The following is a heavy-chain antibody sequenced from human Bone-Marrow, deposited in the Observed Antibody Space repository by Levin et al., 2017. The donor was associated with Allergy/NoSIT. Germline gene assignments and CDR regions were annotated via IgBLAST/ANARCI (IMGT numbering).Heavy chain of an antibody. CDR2: IIPIFGTA. V-gene: IGHV1-69*06. CDR3: ARGPGVVVASKFYGYFDL. Sequence: SVKVSCKASGGTFSSYAISWVRQAPGQGLEWMGGIIPIFGTANYAQKFQGRVTITADKSTSTAYMELSSLRSEDTAVYYCARGPGVVVASKFYGYFDLWGRGTLVTVSS. CDR1: GGTFSSYA. D-gene: IGHD2-15*01. J-gene: IGHJ2*01.